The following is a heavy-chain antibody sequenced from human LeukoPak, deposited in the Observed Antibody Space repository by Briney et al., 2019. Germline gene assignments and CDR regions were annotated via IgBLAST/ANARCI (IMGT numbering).Heavy chain of an antibody. CDR1: GGSISNYY. CDR2: IYYSGST. D-gene: IGHD7-27*01. J-gene: IGHJ3*02. CDR3: ARDPANGGNAFDI. Sequence: PSETLSLTCTVSGGSISNYYWSWIRQPPGKGLEWIGYIYYSGSTNYSPSLKSRVTISVDRSKNQFSLKLSSVTAADTAVYYCARDPANGGNAFDIWGQGTMVTVSS. V-gene: IGHV4-59*12.